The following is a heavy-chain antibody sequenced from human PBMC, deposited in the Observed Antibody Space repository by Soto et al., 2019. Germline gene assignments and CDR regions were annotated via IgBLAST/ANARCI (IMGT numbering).Heavy chain of an antibody. CDR1: GYTFTSYD. CDR2: MNPNSGNT. CDR3: ARGMYSGSHYYYYGLNV. J-gene: IGHJ6*02. Sequence: QVQLVQSGAEVKKPGASVKVSCKASGYTFTSYDINWVRQAPGQGLEWMGWMNPNSGNTGYAQKFQGRVTMTRDTSISTAYMEVSSLRSEDTAVYYCARGMYSGSHYYYYGLNVWGQGTTVTVSS. V-gene: IGHV1-8*01. D-gene: IGHD1-26*01.